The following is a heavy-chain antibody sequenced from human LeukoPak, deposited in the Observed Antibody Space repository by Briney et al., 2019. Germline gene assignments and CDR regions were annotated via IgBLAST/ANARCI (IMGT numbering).Heavy chain of an antibody. CDR1: GFTFSSYG. CDR3: ARIGWYSSGWYKDY. J-gene: IGHJ4*02. Sequence: GGSLRLSCAASGFTFSSYGMHWVRQAPGKGLEWVSVIYSGGSTYYADSVKGRFTISRDNSKNTLYLQMNSLRAEDTAVYYCARIGWYSSGWYKDYWGQGTLVTVSS. D-gene: IGHD6-19*01. V-gene: IGHV3-NL1*01. CDR2: IYSGGST.